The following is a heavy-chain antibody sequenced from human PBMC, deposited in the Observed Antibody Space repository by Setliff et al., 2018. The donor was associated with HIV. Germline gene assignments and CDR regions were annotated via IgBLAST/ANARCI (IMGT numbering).Heavy chain of an antibody. CDR3: ARTWLHYGADIPRFDP. Sequence: SETLSLTCVVSGYSINSDFYWGWLRQPPGMGLESPGRGLEWIGHIYHSGSTYYNPSLNSRVTMSIDMSKNQFSLSLTSVTAADPAIYYCARTWLHYGADIPRFDPWGQGVLVTVS. CDR1: GYSINSDFY. V-gene: IGHV4-38-2*01. J-gene: IGHJ5*02. CDR2: IYHSGST. D-gene: IGHD4-17*01.